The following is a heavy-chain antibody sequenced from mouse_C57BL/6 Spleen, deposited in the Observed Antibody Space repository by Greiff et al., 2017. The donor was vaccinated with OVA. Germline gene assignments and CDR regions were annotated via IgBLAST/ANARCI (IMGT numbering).Heavy chain of an antibody. V-gene: IGHV1-69*01. CDR3: ARFHGSSYVDY. D-gene: IGHD1-1*01. Sequence: QVQLQQPGAELVMPGASVKLSCKASGYTFTSYWMHWVKQRPGQGLEWIGEIDPSDSYTNYNQKFTGKSTLTVDKSSSTAYMQLSSLTAEDSAVYYCARFHGSSYVDYWGQGTTLTVSS. CDR2: IDPSDSYT. J-gene: IGHJ2*01. CDR1: GYTFTSYW.